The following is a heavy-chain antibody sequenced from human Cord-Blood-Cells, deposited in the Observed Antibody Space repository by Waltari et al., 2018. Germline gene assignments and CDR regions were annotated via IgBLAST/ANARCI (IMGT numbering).Heavy chain of an antibody. CDR3: ARGGYYDILTGYPPDAFDI. V-gene: IGHV5-51*01. CDR1: GSSFTSYW. Sequence: VQLVQSGAEVKKPGESLQISCKGSGSSFTSYWLGWVRQMPVKRLEWMGIIYPGDSDTRYSPSFQGQVTISADESISTAYLQWSSLKASDTAMYYCARGGYYDILTGYPPDAFDIWGQGTMVTVSS. CDR2: IYPGDSDT. D-gene: IGHD3-9*01. J-gene: IGHJ3*02.